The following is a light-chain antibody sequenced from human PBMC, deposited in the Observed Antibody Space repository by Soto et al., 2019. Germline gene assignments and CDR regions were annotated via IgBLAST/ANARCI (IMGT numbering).Light chain of an antibody. V-gene: IGKV3-20*01. J-gene: IGKJ1*01. Sequence: EIVLTQSPGTLSLSPGERATLSCRASQSVGSNYLAWYEQKPGQAPRLLIYGASIRAPGIPDRFSGSGSGTDFTLTISRLEPEDFAVYYCQQYGSSPWTFGQGTKVDIK. CDR2: GAS. CDR3: QQYGSSPWT. CDR1: QSVGSNY.